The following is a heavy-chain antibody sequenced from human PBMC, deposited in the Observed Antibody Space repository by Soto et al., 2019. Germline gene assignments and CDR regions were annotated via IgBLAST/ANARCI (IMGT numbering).Heavy chain of an antibody. CDR3: AKKLPGSVMSCPDY. CDR2: TSSDGSIK. Sequence: QVQLVESGGGVVQPGRSVRLSCAASGFAFSTYGMHWVRQAPGKGLEWVAATSSDGSIKSYADSAKGRFTISRDNSKNTLYLQMDSLRAEDTALYYCAKKLPGSVMSCPDYWGQVTQVTVSS. J-gene: IGHJ4*02. V-gene: IGHV3-30*18. D-gene: IGHD4-4*01. CDR1: GFAFSTYG.